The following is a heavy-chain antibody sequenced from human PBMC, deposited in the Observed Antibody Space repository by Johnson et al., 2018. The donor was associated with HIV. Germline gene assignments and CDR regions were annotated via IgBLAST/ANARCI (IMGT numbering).Heavy chain of an antibody. D-gene: IGHD1-26*01. Sequence: EQLVESGGRLVQPGGSLRLSCAASGFSFSTYWMHWVRRVPGKGLVWVSRIDTEGSGTTYADSVKGRFTIARDNAKNTVYLQMISLRAEDMAVYYCARSRWADDAFDGWGQGTMVTVSS. V-gene: IGHV3-74*03. CDR2: IDTEGSGT. CDR3: ARSRWADDAFDG. J-gene: IGHJ3*01. CDR1: GFSFSTYW.